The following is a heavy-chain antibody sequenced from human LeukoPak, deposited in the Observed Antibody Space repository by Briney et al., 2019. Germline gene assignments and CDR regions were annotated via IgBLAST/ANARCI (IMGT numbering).Heavy chain of an antibody. J-gene: IGHJ5*02. V-gene: IGHV1-58*02. D-gene: IGHD3/OR15-3a*01. CDR3: AADTEGLNWFDP. CDR2: IVVGSGNT. CDR1: GFTFASSA. Sequence: SVKVSCKASGFTFASSAMQWVRQARGQRLEWIGWIVVGSGNTNYAQKFQERVTITRDMSTSTAYMELSSLRSEDTAVYYCAADTEGLNWFDPWGQGTLVTVSS.